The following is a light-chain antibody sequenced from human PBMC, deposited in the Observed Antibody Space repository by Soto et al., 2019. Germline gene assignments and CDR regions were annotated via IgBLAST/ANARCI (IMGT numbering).Light chain of an antibody. J-gene: IGKJ4*01. CDR2: GAS. CDR3: QHYSDWPLT. V-gene: IGKV3-15*01. CDR1: HGIGTA. Sequence: EIVMTQSPATLSVSPGEGATLSCRASHGIGTALAWYQQKPGQTPRLLMYGASIRATGVPARFSGSASGTEFTLTIPSLRSEGFAVYYCQHYSDWPLTFGGGTKVERK.